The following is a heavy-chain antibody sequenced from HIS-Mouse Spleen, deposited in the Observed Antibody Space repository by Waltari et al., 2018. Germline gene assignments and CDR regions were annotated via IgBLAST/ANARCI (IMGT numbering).Heavy chain of an antibody. D-gene: IGHD7-27*01. Sequence: EVQLVQSGGGLVKPGGSLRLSCAASGFTFSSYSMNWVRQAPGKGLEWVSSISNSSMYIYYTDSVKGRFTISRDNAKNSLYLQMNSLRAEDTAVYYCARRLLTGDAFDIWGQGTMVTVSS. V-gene: IGHV3-21*01. CDR2: ISNSSMYI. CDR3: ARRLLTGDAFDI. CDR1: GFTFSSYS. J-gene: IGHJ3*02.